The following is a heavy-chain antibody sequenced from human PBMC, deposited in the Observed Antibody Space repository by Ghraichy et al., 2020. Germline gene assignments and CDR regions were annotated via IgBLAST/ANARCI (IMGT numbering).Heavy chain of an antibody. J-gene: IGHJ4*02. D-gene: IGHD4/OR15-4a*01. CDR1: GGSIISGNYY. V-gene: IGHV4-30-4*01. Sequence: SETLSLTCTVSGGSIISGNYYWSWIRQPPGKGLEWIGYMYNSGSTYYNSSLKSRATISVDTFKNQFSLKLTSVTAADTAVYFCARVRGSTYGALDFWGQGTPVTVSS. CDR3: ARVRGSTYGALDF. CDR2: MYNSGST.